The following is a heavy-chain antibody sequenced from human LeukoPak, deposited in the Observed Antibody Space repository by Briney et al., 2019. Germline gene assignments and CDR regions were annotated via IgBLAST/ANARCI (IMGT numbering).Heavy chain of an antibody. J-gene: IGHJ6*03. V-gene: IGHV4-34*01. CDR3: ARFGELRPLYYYYYYMDV. D-gene: IGHD3-10*01. CDR1: GGSFSGYY. Sequence: PSETLSLTCAVYGGSFSGYYWSWIRQPPGKGLEWIGEINHSGSTNYNPSLKSRVTISVDTSKNQFSLKLSSVTAADTAVYYCARFGELRPLYYYYYYMDVWGKGTTVTVSS. CDR2: INHSGST.